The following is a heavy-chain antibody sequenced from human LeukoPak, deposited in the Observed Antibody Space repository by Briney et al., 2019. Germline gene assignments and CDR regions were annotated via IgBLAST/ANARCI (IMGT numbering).Heavy chain of an antibody. Sequence: GRSLRLSRAASGFTFSSYAMHWVRQAPGKGLEWVAVISYDGSNKYYADSVKGRFTISRDNSKNTLYLQMNSLRAEDTAVYYCAKDQGVRVVLPLWWGQGTLVTVSS. CDR1: GFTFSSYA. CDR2: ISYDGSNK. J-gene: IGHJ4*02. D-gene: IGHD3-3*01. V-gene: IGHV3-30-3*01. CDR3: AKDQGVRVVLPLW.